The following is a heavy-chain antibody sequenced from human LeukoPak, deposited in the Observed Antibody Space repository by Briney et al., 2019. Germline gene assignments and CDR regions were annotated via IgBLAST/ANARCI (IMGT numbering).Heavy chain of an antibody. CDR3: ARVSNGAFDI. Sequence: PSETLSLTCTVSGYSISSGYYWGWIRQPPGKGLEWIGSIYHSGSTYYNPSLKSRVTISVDTSKNQFSLKLSSVTAADTAAYYCARVSNGAFDIWGQGTMVTVSS. CDR1: GYSISSGYY. D-gene: IGHD2-8*01. V-gene: IGHV4-38-2*02. CDR2: IYHSGST. J-gene: IGHJ3*02.